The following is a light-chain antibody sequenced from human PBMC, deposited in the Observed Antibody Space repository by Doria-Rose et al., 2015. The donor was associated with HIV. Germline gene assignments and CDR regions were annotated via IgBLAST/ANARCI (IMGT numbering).Light chain of an antibody. Sequence: DIQLTQSPSSLSASVGDRVTITCRAGQSISTYLNWYQQKPGKAPKLLIYAASTLQSGVPPRFSGSGSGTDFTLTISSLQPEDFATYYCQQTYSTLRAFGQGTTVEIK. V-gene: IGKV1-39*01. CDR1: QSISTY. CDR3: QQTYSTLRA. CDR2: AAS. J-gene: IGKJ1*01.